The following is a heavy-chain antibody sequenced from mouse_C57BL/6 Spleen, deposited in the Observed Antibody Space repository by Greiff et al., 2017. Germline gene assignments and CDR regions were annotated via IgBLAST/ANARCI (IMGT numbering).Heavy chain of an antibody. D-gene: IGHD2-14*01. Sequence: QVQLQQSGPGLVQPSQSLSITCTVSGFSLTSYGVHWVRQSPGKGLEWLGAIRSGGNTDYNDAFISRLSISKDNSKCQVFFKMNSQQADDTAIDYCARTGTIGFDYWGQGTTLTVSS. J-gene: IGHJ2*01. CDR2: IRSGGNT. CDR3: ARTGTIGFDY. CDR1: GFSLTSYG. V-gene: IGHV2-2*01.